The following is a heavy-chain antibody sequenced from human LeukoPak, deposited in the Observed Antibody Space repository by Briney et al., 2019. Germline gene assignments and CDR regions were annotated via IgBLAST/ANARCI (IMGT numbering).Heavy chain of an antibody. J-gene: IGHJ4*02. CDR2: IYHSGST. D-gene: IGHD2-2*01. CDR3: ARLYCSSTSCYVDY. Sequence: PSETLSLTCAVSGYSISSGYYWGWIRQPPGKGLEWIGSIYHSGSTYYNPSLKSRVTISVDTSKNQFSLKLSSVTAADTAVYYCARLYCSSTSCYVDYWGQGTLVTVSS. V-gene: IGHV4-38-2*01. CDR1: GYSISSGYY.